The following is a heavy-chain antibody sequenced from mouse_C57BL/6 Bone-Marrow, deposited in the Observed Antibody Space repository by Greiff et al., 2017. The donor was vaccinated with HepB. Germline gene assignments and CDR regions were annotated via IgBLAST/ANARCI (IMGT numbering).Heavy chain of an antibody. CDR2: SRNKANDYTT. CDR3: ARDARTTVVANWYFDG. D-gene: IGHD1-1*01. V-gene: IGHV7-1*01. J-gene: IGHJ1*03. Sequence: EVKLVESGGGLVQSGRSLRLSCATSGFTFSDFYMEWVRQAPGKGLEWIAASRNKANDYTTEYSASVKGRFIVSRDTSQSILYLQMNALRAEDTAIYYCARDARTTVVANWYFDGWGTGTTVTVSS. CDR1: GFTFSDFY.